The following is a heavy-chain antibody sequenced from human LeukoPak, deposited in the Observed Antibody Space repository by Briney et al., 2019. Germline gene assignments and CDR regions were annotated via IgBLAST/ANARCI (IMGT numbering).Heavy chain of an antibody. J-gene: IGHJ6*02. D-gene: IGHD3-9*01. V-gene: IGHV1-46*01. CDR1: GYTFTSYY. CDR3: ASGSGRRYFDWIPKGDYYYGMDV. CDR2: LNPSVGST. Sequence: AASVKVSCKASGYTFTSYYMHWVRQAPGQGLEWVGILNPSVGSTTYAQKFQGRVTLTRDTSTSTVYMDLSSLRSEDTAVYYCASGSGRRYFDWIPKGDYYYGMDVWGQGTTVTVSS.